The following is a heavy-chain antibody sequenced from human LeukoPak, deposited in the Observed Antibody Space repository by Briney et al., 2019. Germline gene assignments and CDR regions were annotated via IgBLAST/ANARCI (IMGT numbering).Heavy chain of an antibody. CDR3: ARDHYSSADY. V-gene: IGHV3-74*01. J-gene: IGHJ4*02. D-gene: IGHD6-25*01. Sequence: QPGGSLRLSCAASGFTFSSSWMHWVRQCPGKGLVWVSRINTDGSSTGFADSVKGRFTVSRDNAKNTLYLQMNSLRAEVTAVYYCARDHYSSADYWGQGTLVTVSS. CDR2: INTDGSST. CDR1: GFTFSSSW.